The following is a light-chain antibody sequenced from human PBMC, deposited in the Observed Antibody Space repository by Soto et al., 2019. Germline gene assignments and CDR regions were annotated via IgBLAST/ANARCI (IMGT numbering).Light chain of an antibody. Sequence: DIQLTQFPSFLSASVGDRDTITCRASQGISSYLAWYQQKPGKAPKLLIYAASTLQSGVPSRFSCSGSGTEFSLTVSSLQPEDFATYDCQLLDSYSTFGQWTRLEIK. CDR2: AAS. CDR1: QGISSY. CDR3: QLLDSYST. J-gene: IGKJ5*01. V-gene: IGKV1-9*01.